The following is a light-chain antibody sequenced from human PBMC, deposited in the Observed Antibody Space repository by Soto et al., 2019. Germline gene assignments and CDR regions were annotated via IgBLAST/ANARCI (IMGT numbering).Light chain of an antibody. V-gene: IGKV3D-15*01. CDR2: GAS. CDR3: QQYNNWPPLT. CDR1: PSVSSN. Sequence: EIVMTQSPATLSVSPGERATLSCRASPSVSSNLAWYQQKPGQAPRRLIYGASIRATGIPARFSGSGSGTEFTLTISSLQSEDFAVYYCQQYNNWPPLTFGGGTKVEIK. J-gene: IGKJ4*01.